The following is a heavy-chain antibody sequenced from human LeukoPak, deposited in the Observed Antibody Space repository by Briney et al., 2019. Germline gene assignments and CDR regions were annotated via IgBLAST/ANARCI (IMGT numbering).Heavy chain of an antibody. CDR1: GGSFSGYF. J-gene: IGHJ6*02. CDR3: ARAQGPPEL. Sequence: SETLSLTCAVYGGSFSGYFWSSIRQSPGKGLEWIGEINHSGSTNYNPSLKSRVTISVDTSKNQFSLKLSSVTAADTAVYYCARAQGPPELWGQGTTVTVSS. V-gene: IGHV4-34*01. CDR2: INHSGST.